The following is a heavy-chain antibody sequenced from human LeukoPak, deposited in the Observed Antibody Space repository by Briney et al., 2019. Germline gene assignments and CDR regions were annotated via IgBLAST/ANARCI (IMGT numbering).Heavy chain of an antibody. V-gene: IGHV3-30*04. CDR1: GFTFSSYA. J-gene: IGHJ4*02. CDR3: ARDFNYYGSSGLPDGGGY. CDR2: ILYDGSNK. D-gene: IGHD3-22*01. Sequence: GRSLRLSCAASGFTFSSYAMPWVRQAPGKGLEWVAVILYDGSNKYYGDSVKGRFTISRDNSKNTLYLQMNSLRAEDTAVYYCARDFNYYGSSGLPDGGGYWGQGTLVSVSS.